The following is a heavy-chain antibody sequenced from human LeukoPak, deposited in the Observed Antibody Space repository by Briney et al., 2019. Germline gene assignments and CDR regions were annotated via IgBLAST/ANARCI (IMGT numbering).Heavy chain of an antibody. CDR1: GGSISSYY. V-gene: IGHV4-59*01. CDR3: ARTDPMDV. Sequence: SSENLSLTCTVSGGSISSYYWSWIRQPPGKGLEWIGYIYYSGSTNYNPSLKSRVTISVDTSKNQFSLKLSSVTAADTAVYYCARTDPMDVWGKGTTVTVSS. CDR2: IYYSGST. J-gene: IGHJ6*04.